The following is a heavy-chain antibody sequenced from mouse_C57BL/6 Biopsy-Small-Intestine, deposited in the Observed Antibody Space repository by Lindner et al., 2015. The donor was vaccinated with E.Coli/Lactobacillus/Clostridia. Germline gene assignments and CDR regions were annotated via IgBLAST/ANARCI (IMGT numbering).Heavy chain of an antibody. V-gene: IGHV1-81*01. CDR1: GYTFTSYG. J-gene: IGHJ4*01. Sequence: VQLQESGAELARPGASVKLSCKASGYTFTSYGIGWVKQRTGQGLEWIGEIYPRSGNTYYNEKFKGKATLTADKSSSTAYMELRSLTSEDSAVYFCARSTTLVTAAPSYYAMDYWGQGTSVTVSS. CDR2: IYPRSGNT. CDR3: ARSTTLVTAAPSYYAMDY. D-gene: IGHD2-2*01.